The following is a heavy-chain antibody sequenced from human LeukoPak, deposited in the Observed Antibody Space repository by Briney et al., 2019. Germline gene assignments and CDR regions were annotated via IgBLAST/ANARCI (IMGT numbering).Heavy chain of an antibody. CDR1: GFPFSDYY. CDR3: AREVDIVVVPAANDNFWFDP. Sequence: GGSLRLSCAAAGFPFSDYYMSWIRQAPGKGLEWVSYISSSGSTIYYADSVKGRFTISRDNAKNSLYLQMNSLRAEDTAVYYCAREVDIVVVPAANDNFWFDPWGQGTLVTVSS. CDR2: ISSSGSTI. J-gene: IGHJ5*02. D-gene: IGHD2-2*01. V-gene: IGHV3-11*01.